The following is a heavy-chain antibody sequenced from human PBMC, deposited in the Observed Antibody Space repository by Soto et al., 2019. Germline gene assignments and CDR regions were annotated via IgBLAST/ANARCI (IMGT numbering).Heavy chain of an antibody. CDR1: GYTFTSYY. CDR2: INPSGGST. J-gene: IGHJ5*02. V-gene: IGHV1-46*01. Sequence: ASVKVSCKASGYTFTSYYMHWVRQAPGQGLEWMGIINPSGGSTSYAQKFQGRVTMTRDTSTSTVYMELSSLRSEDTAVYYCARARRFLEWSSRFDPWGQGTLVTVSS. D-gene: IGHD3-3*01. CDR3: ARARRFLEWSSRFDP.